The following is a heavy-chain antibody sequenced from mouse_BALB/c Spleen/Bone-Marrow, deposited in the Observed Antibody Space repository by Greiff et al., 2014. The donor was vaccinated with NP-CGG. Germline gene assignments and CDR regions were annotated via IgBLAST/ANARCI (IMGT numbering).Heavy chain of an antibody. Sequence: VQLQQSGPDLVKPSQSLSLTCTVTGYSITRGYSWHWIRQFPGNKLEWMGYIHYGGSTNYNPSLKSRISITRDTSKNQFFLQLNSVTTEDTATYYCARGGYYGSSYFDVWGAGTTVTVSS. CDR1: GYSITRGYS. D-gene: IGHD1-1*01. CDR2: IHYGGST. J-gene: IGHJ1*01. V-gene: IGHV3-1*02. CDR3: ARGGYYGSSYFDV.